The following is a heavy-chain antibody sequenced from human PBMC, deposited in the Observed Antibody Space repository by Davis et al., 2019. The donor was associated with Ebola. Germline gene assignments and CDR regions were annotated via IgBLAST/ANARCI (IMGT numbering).Heavy chain of an antibody. V-gene: IGHV3-48*02. CDR2: ISSSSSTI. D-gene: IGHD6-13*01. CDR3: ARKGPQRQQLLSNGGMDI. Sequence: GESLKISCAASGFTFSSYSMNWVRQAPGKGLEWVSYISSSSSTIYYADSVKGRLTISRDNAKNSLYLQMNSLRDEDTAVYYCARKGPQRQQLLSNGGMDIWGQGTTVTVSS. J-gene: IGHJ6*02. CDR1: GFTFSSYS.